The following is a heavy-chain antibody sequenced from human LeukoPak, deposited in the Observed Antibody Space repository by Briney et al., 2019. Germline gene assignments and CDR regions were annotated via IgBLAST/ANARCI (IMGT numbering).Heavy chain of an antibody. V-gene: IGHV3-23*01. D-gene: IGHD6-13*01. Sequence: GRSLRLSCAASGFTFSSFAMNWVPQAPGKGLEWVSTMSGDATSTYYADSVKGRFTISRDNSKNTLYLQMNSLRAEDTAVYYCAKRTSGSSWYSSDYWGQGTLVTVSS. CDR1: GFTFSSFA. CDR3: AKRTSGSSWYSSDY. CDR2: MSGDATST. J-gene: IGHJ4*02.